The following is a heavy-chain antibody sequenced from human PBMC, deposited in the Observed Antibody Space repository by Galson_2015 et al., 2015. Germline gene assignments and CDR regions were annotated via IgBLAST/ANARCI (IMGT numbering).Heavy chain of an antibody. V-gene: IGHV3-23*01. CDR1: GFTFSNYA. CDR3: AKRSEESGAFDI. D-gene: IGHD6-25*01. J-gene: IGHJ3*02. Sequence: SLRLSCAASGFTFSNYATSWVRQAPGKGLEWVSAISGSDSSTYYADSVKGRFTISRDNSKNTLFLQMNSLRAEDTAVHYCAKRSEESGAFDIWGQGTMVTVSS. CDR2: ISGSDSST.